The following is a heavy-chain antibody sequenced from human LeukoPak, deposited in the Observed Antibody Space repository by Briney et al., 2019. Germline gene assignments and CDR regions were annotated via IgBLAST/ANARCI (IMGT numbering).Heavy chain of an antibody. CDR3: ARGDEDVLLWFGELLGWFDP. V-gene: IGHV3-30*04. D-gene: IGHD3-10*01. CDR2: ISYDGSNK. J-gene: IGHJ5*02. Sequence: PGGSLRLSCAASGFTFSSYAMHWVRQAPGKGLEWVAVISYDGSNKYYADSVKGRFTISRDNSKNTLYLQMKSLRAEDTAVYYCARGDEDVLLWFGELLGWFDPWGQGTLVTVSS. CDR1: GFTFSSYA.